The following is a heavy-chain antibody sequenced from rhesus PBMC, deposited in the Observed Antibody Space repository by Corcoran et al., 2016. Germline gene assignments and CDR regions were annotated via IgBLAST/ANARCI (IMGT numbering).Heavy chain of an antibody. J-gene: IGHJ5-2*02. CDR2: IDPSDSVT. D-gene: IGHD5-24*01. CDR3: AKEGYINSLDV. Sequence: EVQLVQSGAEVKRRGESLMISCTTSGNSLTSYWLSWVSQRTGKGLEWWGAIDPSDSVTKCSPPFQGQVTISADKSISTAYLQWSSLKASDSATYYCAKEGYINSLDVWGRGVLVTVSS. CDR1: GNSLTSYW. V-gene: IGHV5-2*01.